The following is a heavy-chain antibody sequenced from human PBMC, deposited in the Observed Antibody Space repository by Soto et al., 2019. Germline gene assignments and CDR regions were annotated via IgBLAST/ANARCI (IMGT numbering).Heavy chain of an antibody. CDR2: MNPNSGNT. Sequence: GASVKVSCTASGYTFTSYDINWVRQATGQGLEWMGWMNPNSGNTGYAQKFQGRVTMTRNTSISTAYMELSSLRSEDTAVYYCARDHIVGGYYYGMDVWGQGTTVTVSS. CDR3: ARDHIVGGYYYGMDV. V-gene: IGHV1-8*01. CDR1: GYTFTSYD. J-gene: IGHJ6*02. D-gene: IGHD2-21*01.